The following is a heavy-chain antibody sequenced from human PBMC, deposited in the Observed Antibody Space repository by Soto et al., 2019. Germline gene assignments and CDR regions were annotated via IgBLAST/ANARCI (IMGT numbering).Heavy chain of an antibody. J-gene: IGHJ4*02. CDR3: ATAEVDY. CDR2: MNSDGSST. CDR1: GFTFGNYW. V-gene: IGHV3-74*01. Sequence: GSLRLSCAASGFTFGNYWMHWVRQAPGRGLEWVSRMNSDGSSTNYADSVKGRFTVSRDNAKDTLYLQMNSLRAEDTAVYYCATAEVDYWGPGTLVTVSS.